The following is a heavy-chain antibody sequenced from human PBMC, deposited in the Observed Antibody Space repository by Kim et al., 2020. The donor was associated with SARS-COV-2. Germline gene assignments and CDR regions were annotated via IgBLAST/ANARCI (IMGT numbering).Heavy chain of an antibody. CDR3: SSGYDYSY. CDR1: GGSISSSSYY. CDR2: IYYSGST. V-gene: IGHV4-39*01. D-gene: IGHD5-12*01. Sequence: SETLSLTCTVSGGSISSSSYYWGWIRQPPGKGLEWIGSIYYSGSTYYNPALKSRVTITVDTSKNQFSLKLSSVTAADTAVYYCSSGYDYSYWGQGTLVT. J-gene: IGHJ4*02.